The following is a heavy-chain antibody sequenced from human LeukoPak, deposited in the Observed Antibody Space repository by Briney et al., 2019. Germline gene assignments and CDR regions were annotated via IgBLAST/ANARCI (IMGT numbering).Heavy chain of an antibody. J-gene: IGHJ4*02. CDR1: GFTVSRNY. CDR2: IYVGGDT. CDR3: VRDRGNYGD. Sequence: AGGSLRLSCRASGFTVSRNYMTWVRQAPGKGLKWVSIIYVGGDTYYADSVRGRFTISRDNSRNTLYLQMNNLTADDTALYYCVRDRGNYGDWGQGTLVTVSS. V-gene: IGHV3-66*01. D-gene: IGHD3-10*01.